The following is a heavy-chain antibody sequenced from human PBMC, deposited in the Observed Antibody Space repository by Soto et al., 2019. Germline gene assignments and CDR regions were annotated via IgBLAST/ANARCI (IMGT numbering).Heavy chain of an antibody. CDR2: ISYSGNT. J-gene: IGHJ4*02. CDR3: ARAPMVLSRSYFDS. CDR1: GGSISNFY. Sequence: PSETLSLTCTVSGGSISNFYWSWIRQPPGKGLEWIGYISYSGNTNYNPSLKSRDSISVDTSKNQLSLNLTSVTAADTAVYYCARAPMVLSRSYFDSWGQGTPVTVSS. V-gene: IGHV4-59*01. D-gene: IGHD2-8*01.